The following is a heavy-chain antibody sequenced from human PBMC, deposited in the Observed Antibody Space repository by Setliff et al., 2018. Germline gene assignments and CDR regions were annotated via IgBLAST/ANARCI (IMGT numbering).Heavy chain of an antibody. CDR1: GGSISSGGYY. V-gene: IGHV4-31*03. Sequence: KPSETLSLTCTVSGGSISSGGYYWSWIRQHPGKGLEWIGYIYYSGSTYYNPSLKSRVTISVDTSKNQFSLKLSSVTAADTAVYYCARGESNYDFWSGYYAVNNWFDPWGQGTLVTVSS. CDR3: ARGESNYDFWSGYYAVNNWFDP. J-gene: IGHJ5*02. D-gene: IGHD3-3*01. CDR2: IYYSGST.